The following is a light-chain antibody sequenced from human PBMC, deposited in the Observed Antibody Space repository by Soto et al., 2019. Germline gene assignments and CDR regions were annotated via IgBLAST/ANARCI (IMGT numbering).Light chain of an antibody. CDR2: GAS. J-gene: IGKJ2*01. CDR1: QSVSSN. Sequence: IVMTQSPATLSVSPGERATLSCRASQSVSSNLAWYQQKPGQAPRLLIYGASTRATGIPARFSGSGSGTEFTLTISSLQSEDFAVYYCQQYNNWPRTSGQGTKLEIK. V-gene: IGKV3-15*01. CDR3: QQYNNWPRT.